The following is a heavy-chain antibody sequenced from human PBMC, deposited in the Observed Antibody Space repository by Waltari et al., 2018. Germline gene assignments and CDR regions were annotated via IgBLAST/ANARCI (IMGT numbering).Heavy chain of an antibody. CDR2: ISYDGSNK. CDR3: AREPPGDFLDY. D-gene: IGHD3-16*01. CDR1: GFTFSSYA. J-gene: IGHJ4*02. V-gene: IGHV3-30*01. Sequence: QVQLVESGGGVVQPGRSLRLSCAASGFTFSSYAMHWVRQAPGKGLEWVAVISYDGSNKYYADSVKGRFTISRDNSKNTLYLQMNSLRAEDTAVYYCAREPPGDFLDYWGQGTLVTVSS.